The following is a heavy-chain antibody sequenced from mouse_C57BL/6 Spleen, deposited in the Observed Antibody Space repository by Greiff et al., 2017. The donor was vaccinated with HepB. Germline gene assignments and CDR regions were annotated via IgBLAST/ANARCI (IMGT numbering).Heavy chain of an antibody. J-gene: IGHJ4*01. V-gene: IGHV14-4*01. CDR2: IDPENGDT. D-gene: IGHD3-2*02. Sequence: EVQRVESGAELVRPGASVKLSCTASGFNIKDDYMHWVKQRPEQGLEWIGWIDPENGDTEYASKFQGKATITADTSSNTAYLQLSSLTSEDTAVYYCTTGTAQATFAMDYWGQGTSVTVSS. CDR3: TTGTAQATFAMDY. CDR1: GFNIKDDY.